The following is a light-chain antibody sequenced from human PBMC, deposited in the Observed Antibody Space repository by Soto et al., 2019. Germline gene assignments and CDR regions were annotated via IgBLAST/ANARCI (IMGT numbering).Light chain of an antibody. V-gene: IGKV3-11*01. J-gene: IGKJ4*01. CDR2: DSS. CDR1: QSVGSS. Sequence: EIVLTQSPATLSLSPGERATLSCRASQSVGSSLAWYQQKPGQPPNLLIYDSSNRATGIPARFSGSGSGTDFTLTISSLEPEDFAVYYCQQRRELFTFGGGTKVEIK. CDR3: QQRRELFT.